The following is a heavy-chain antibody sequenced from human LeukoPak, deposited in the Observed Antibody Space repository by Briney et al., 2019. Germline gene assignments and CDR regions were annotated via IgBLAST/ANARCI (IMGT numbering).Heavy chain of an antibody. V-gene: IGHV3-23*01. CDR2: ISGSGGST. CDR3: ARCHTVTTPWDAFDI. Sequence: SGGSLRLSCAASGFTFSSYAMSWVRQAPGKGLEWVSAISGSGGSTYYADSVKGRFTISRDNSKNTLYLQMNSLRAEDTAVYYCARCHTVTTPWDAFDIWGQGTMVTVSS. CDR1: GFTFSSYA. J-gene: IGHJ3*02. D-gene: IGHD4-17*01.